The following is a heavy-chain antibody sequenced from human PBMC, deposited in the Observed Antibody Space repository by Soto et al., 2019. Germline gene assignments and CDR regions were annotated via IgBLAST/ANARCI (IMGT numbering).Heavy chain of an antibody. V-gene: IGHV4-39*01. J-gene: IGHJ5*02. CDR3: ARRSSSSLGSLFDP. D-gene: IGHD6-6*01. Sequence: SETLSLTCTVSGGSISSSTYYLYCIRQPPGKGLEWIGAMYYTGNKNYNPSLESRVTMSVDTSKNQFSLKLSSVTPTDTAVYYCARRSSSSLGSLFDPWGRGILVTVSS. CDR1: GGSISSSTYY. CDR2: MYYTGNK.